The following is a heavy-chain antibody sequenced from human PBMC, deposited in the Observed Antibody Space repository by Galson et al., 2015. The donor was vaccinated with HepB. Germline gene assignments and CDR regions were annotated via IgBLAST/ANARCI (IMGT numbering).Heavy chain of an antibody. Sequence: SLRLSCAASGFTFSSYGMHWVRQAPGKGLEWVAVIWYDGSNKYYADSVKGRFTISRDNSKNTLYLQMNSLRAEDTAVYYCARDSEDTVVVPAAKNYYYYMDVWGKGTTVTVSS. CDR3: ARDSEDTVVVPAAKNYYYYMDV. V-gene: IGHV3-33*01. CDR1: GFTFSSYG. D-gene: IGHD2-2*01. CDR2: IWYDGSNK. J-gene: IGHJ6*03.